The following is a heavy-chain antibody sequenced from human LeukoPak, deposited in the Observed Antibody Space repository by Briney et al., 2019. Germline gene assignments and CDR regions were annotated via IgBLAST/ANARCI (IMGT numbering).Heavy chain of an antibody. V-gene: IGHV4-4*07. CDR1: GGSISSYY. J-gene: IGHJ4*02. CDR2: IHTSGRT. CDR3: ARWGGPYSYGYFDH. D-gene: IGHD5-18*01. Sequence: SETLSLTCTVSGGSISSYYWSWIRQPPGTGLEWVGRIHTSGRTNYNPSLKSRVTISVDTSKNQFSLKLSSVTAADTAVYYCARWGGPYSYGYFDHWGQGSLVTISS.